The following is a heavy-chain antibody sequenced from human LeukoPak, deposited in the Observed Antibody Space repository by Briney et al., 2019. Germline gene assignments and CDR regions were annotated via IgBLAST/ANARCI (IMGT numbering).Heavy chain of an antibody. CDR3: AKGAYYDSSGYYYFDY. CDR2: ISGSGSSV. Sequence: GGSLRLSCATAGSTFSSYAMTWVRQAPGKGLEWVSGISGSGSSVYYPDSVKGRFTISRDNSKNTLYLQMSSLRADDTAVYYCAKGAYYDSSGYYYFDYWGQGTLVTVSS. J-gene: IGHJ4*02. CDR1: GSTFSSYA. D-gene: IGHD3-22*01. V-gene: IGHV3-23*01.